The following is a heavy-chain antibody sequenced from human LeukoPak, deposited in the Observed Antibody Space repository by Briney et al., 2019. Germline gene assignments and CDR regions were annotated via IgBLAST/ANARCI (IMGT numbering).Heavy chain of an antibody. Sequence: GGSLRLSCKASGFTFINAYMTWVRQAPGKGLEWVGRIQTKTDGGAADYAAPVKGRFTISRDDSQNTVYLQMNSLTIEDTGVYYCTRPLRGIDIFDYWGQGALVSVSS. CDR1: GFTFINAY. D-gene: IGHD2-15*01. CDR2: IQTKTDGGAA. J-gene: IGHJ4*02. V-gene: IGHV3-15*01. CDR3: TRPLRGIDIFDY.